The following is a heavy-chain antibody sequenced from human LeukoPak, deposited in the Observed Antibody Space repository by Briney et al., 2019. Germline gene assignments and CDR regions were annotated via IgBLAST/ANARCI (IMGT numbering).Heavy chain of an antibody. V-gene: IGHV4-31*03. D-gene: IGHD5-24*01. J-gene: IGHJ4*02. CDR1: GDSISSGGYY. CDR3: ARGRTQLPFDY. Sequence: SETLSLTCTVSGDSISSGGYYWSWIRQHPGKGLEWIGYIYYSGSTYYNPSLKSRVTISADTSKKQFSLKLSPVTAADTAVYYCARGRTQLPFDYWGQGTLVTVSS. CDR2: IYYSGST.